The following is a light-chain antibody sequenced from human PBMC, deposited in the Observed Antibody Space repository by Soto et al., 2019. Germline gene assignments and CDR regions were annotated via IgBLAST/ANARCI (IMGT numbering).Light chain of an antibody. J-gene: IGLJ3*02. CDR2: DVI. V-gene: IGLV2-11*01. CDR1: SSDIGGYNY. CDR3: CSYAVTSTRV. Sequence: QSVLTQPRSVSGSPGQSVTISCTGTSSDIGGYNYVSWYQQHPGKTPKLMIYDVIKRPSGVPDRFSGSKSRNTASLTISGLQADDEADYYCCSYAVTSTRVFGGGTKLTVL.